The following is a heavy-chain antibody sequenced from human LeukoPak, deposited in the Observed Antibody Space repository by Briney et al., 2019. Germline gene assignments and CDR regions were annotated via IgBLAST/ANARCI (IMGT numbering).Heavy chain of an antibody. CDR3: ARERGYSGYDYFIDSPSDY. V-gene: IGHV3-48*03. D-gene: IGHD5-12*01. J-gene: IGHJ4*02. CDR1: GFTFSSYE. CDR2: ISSSGSTK. Sequence: GGSLRLSCAASGFTFSSYEMNWVRQAPGKGLEWLSYISSSGSTKYYADSVKGRFTISRDNAKSSVSLQMNSLRAEDTAVYYCARERGYSGYDYFIDSPSDYWGRGTLVTVSS.